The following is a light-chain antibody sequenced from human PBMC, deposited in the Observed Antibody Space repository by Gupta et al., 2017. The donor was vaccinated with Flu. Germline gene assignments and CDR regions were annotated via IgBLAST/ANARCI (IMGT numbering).Light chain of an antibody. CDR1: SGYSNYK. CDR2: VGTGVIVG. CDR3: WSDPVRGDNFLVV. J-gene: IGLJ2*01. V-gene: IGLV9-49*01. Sequence: QPVLTQPPSASASLGASVTLTCTLSSGYSNYKVDWFQQRPGKGPRFVMRVGTGVIVGSKGDGIPDRFSVLGSGLNRYLTITNIKEEDESVYHCWSDPVRGDNFLVVFGGGTKLTVL.